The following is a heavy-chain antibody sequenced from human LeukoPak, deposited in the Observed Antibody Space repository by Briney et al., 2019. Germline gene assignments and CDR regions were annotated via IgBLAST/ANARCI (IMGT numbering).Heavy chain of an antibody. CDR2: IWYDGSNK. CDR3: AREDTAMADAFDI. Sequence: GGSLRLSRAASGFTFSSYGMQWVRQAPGKGLEWVAVIWYDGSNKYYADSMKGRFTISRDNAKNTLYLQLNSLRAEDTAVYYCAREDTAMADAFDIWGQGTMVTVSS. V-gene: IGHV3-33*01. D-gene: IGHD5-18*01. J-gene: IGHJ3*02. CDR1: GFTFSSYG.